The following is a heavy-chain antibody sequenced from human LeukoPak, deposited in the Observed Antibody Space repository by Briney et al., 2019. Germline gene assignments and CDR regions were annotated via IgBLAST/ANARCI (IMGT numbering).Heavy chain of an antibody. Sequence: GGSLTLSCAASGFTFSTYSMNWVRQAPGKGLEWVSSISRNSRYIYYADSMRGRFTISRDNAKNSLYLQMNSLRAEDTAVYYCARGTHYYNSSGYWDDGGDAFDIWGQGTMVTVSS. J-gene: IGHJ3*02. CDR1: GFTFSTYS. CDR2: ISRNSRYI. V-gene: IGHV3-21*06. CDR3: ARGTHYYNSSGYWDDGGDAFDI. D-gene: IGHD3-22*01.